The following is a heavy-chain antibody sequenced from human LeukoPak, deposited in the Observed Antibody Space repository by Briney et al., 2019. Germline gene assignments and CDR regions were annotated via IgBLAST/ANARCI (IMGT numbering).Heavy chain of an antibody. CDR1: GGSISSYY. Sequence: SETLSLTCTVSGGSISSYYWSWIRQPPGKGLEWIGYIYYSGSTNYNPSLKSRVTISVDTSKNQFSLKLSSVTAADTAVYYCARLEPARYYDSSGYSFEYWGQGTLVTVSS. CDR2: IYYSGST. J-gene: IGHJ4*02. CDR3: ARLEPARYYDSSGYSFEY. V-gene: IGHV4-59*08. D-gene: IGHD3-22*01.